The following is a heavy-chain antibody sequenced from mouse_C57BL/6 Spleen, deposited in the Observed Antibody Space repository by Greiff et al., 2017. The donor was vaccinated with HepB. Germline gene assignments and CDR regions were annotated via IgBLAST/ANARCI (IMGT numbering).Heavy chain of an antibody. D-gene: IGHD2-4*01. Sequence: EVMLVESGGGLVKPGGSLKLSCAASGFTFSSYAMSWVRQTPEKRLEWVATISDGGSYTYYPDNVKGRFTISRDNAKNNLYLQMSHLKSEDTAMYYCARDVPYDYVALFAYWGQGTLVTVSA. CDR1: GFTFSSYA. J-gene: IGHJ3*01. CDR3: ARDVPYDYVALFAY. CDR2: ISDGGSYT. V-gene: IGHV5-4*01.